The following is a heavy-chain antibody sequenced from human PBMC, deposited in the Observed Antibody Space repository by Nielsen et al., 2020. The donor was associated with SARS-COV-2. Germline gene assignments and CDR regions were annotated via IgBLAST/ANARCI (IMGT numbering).Heavy chain of an antibody. CDR3: AKVTRYCSSTSCYPLGMDV. Sequence: GGSLRLSCAVYGGSFSGYYWSWVRQAPGKGLEWVSAISGSGGSTYYADSVKGRFTISRDNSKNTLYLQMNSLRAEDTAVYYCAKVTRYCSSTSCYPLGMDVWGQGTTVTVSS. D-gene: IGHD2-2*01. CDR1: GGSFSGYY. J-gene: IGHJ6*02. V-gene: IGHV3-23*01. CDR2: ISGSGGST.